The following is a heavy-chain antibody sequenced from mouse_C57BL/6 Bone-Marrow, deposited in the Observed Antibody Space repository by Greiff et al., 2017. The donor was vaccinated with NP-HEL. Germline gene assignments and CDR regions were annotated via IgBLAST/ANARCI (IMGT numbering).Heavy chain of an antibody. CDR2: IYPRSGNT. Sequence: LQESGAELARPGASVKLSCKASGYTFTSYGISWVKQRTGQGLEWIGEIYPRSGNTYYNEKFKGKATLTADKSSSTAYMELRSLTSEDSAVYFCARSFYDYDGYWGQGTTLTVSS. V-gene: IGHV1-81*01. CDR3: ARSFYDYDGY. CDR1: GYTFTSYG. D-gene: IGHD2-4*01. J-gene: IGHJ2*01.